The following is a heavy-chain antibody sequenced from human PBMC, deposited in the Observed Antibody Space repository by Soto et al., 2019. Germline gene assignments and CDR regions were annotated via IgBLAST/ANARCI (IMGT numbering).Heavy chain of an antibody. V-gene: IGHV3-30*18. Sequence: SGGSLRLSCAAYGFTFSSYGMHWVRQAPGKXLEWVAVISYDGSNKYYADSVKGRFTISRDNSKNTLYLQMNSLRAEDTAVYYCAKDAAYSSSWYSNYYGMDVWGQGTTVTVSS. J-gene: IGHJ6*02. CDR3: AKDAAYSSSWYSNYYGMDV. CDR2: ISYDGSNK. CDR1: GFTFSSYG. D-gene: IGHD6-13*01.